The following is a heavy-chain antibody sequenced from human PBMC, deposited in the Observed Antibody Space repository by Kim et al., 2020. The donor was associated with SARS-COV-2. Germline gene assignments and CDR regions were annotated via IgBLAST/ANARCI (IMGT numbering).Heavy chain of an antibody. V-gene: IGHV3-53*01. CDR3: ARLTLTYFDY. J-gene: IGHJ4*02. Sequence: GGSLRLSCAASGFTFSRNYMSWVRQAPGKGLEWVSAIYSGDSTYYEDSVRGRFTTSRDNSKNTLYLQMNSLRAEDTAVYYCARLTLTYFDYWGQGTLVTVSS. CDR1: GFTFSRNY. CDR2: IYSGDST. D-gene: IGHD3-9*01.